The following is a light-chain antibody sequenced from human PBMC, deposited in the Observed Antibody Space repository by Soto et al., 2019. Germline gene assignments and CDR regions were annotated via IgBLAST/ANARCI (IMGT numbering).Light chain of an antibody. CDR1: QSVSSSY. Sequence: DIVLTQSPGTLSLSPGERATLSCRARQSVSSSYLAWYQQKPGQAPRLLIYGASSRATGIPDRFSGSGSGTDVTLTISRREPEDFAVYYCQQYGSSPPYTFGQGTKLEIK. CDR2: GAS. CDR3: QQYGSSPPYT. J-gene: IGKJ2*01. V-gene: IGKV3-20*01.